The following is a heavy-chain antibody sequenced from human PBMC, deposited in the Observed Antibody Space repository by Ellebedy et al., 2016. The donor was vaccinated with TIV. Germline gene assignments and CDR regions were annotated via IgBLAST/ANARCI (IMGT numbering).Heavy chain of an antibody. CDR2: INKDGSEK. V-gene: IGHV3-7*01. CDR3: AGPLVRGVIVDGN. CDR1: GFTLSFYW. Sequence: GESLKISCAASGFTLSFYWMSWVRQAPGKGLEWVANINKDGSEKFYVDSVKGRFTISRDNAKNSLYLQMNSLRAEDTAVYYCAGPLVRGVIVDGNWGQGTLVTVSS. D-gene: IGHD3-10*01. J-gene: IGHJ4*02.